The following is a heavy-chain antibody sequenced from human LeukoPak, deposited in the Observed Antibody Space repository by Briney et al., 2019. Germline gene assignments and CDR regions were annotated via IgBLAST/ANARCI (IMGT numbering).Heavy chain of an antibody. CDR1: GFTFSSYE. V-gene: IGHV3-48*03. Sequence: GGSLRLSCAASGFTFSSYETSWVRQAPGKGLEWVSYISSSGSTIYYADSVKGRFTISRDNAKNSLYLQMNSLRAEDTAVYYCASGAGGPILGNYWGQGTLVTVSS. J-gene: IGHJ4*02. CDR3: ASGAGGPILGNY. CDR2: ISSSGSTI. D-gene: IGHD3-16*01.